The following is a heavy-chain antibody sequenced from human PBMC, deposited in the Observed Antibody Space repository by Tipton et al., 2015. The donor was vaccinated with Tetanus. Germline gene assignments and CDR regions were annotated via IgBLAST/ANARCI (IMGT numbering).Heavy chain of an antibody. V-gene: IGHV4-59*12. CDR3: ARIGWLQQNKPAFDI. D-gene: IGHD5-24*01. Sequence: TLSLTCTVSGGSISSYYWTWIRQPPGGGLEWIGYVHYSGSTNYSPSLRSRVTLSVDTSKNQFSLKLSSVTAADTAVYYCARIGWLQQNKPAFDIWGQGTVATVSS. CDR2: VHYSGST. J-gene: IGHJ3*02. CDR1: GGSISSYY.